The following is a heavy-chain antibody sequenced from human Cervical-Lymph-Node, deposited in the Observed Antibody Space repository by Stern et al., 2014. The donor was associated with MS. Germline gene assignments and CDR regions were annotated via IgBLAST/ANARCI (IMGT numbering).Heavy chain of an antibody. D-gene: IGHD2-15*01. CDR3: ARGSRYCSGGSCY. Sequence: VQLVESGAEVKKPGSSGKVSCKASGGTFSSYAISWVRQDPGQGLEWMGGIITIFGTANYAQKFQGRVTITADESTSTAYMELSSLRSEDTAVYYCARGSRYCSGGSCYWGQGTLVTVSS. CDR1: GGTFSSYA. V-gene: IGHV1-69*01. CDR2: IITIFGTA. J-gene: IGHJ4*02.